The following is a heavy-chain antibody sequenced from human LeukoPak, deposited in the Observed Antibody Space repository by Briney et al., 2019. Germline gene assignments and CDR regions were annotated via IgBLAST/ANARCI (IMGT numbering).Heavy chain of an antibody. V-gene: IGHV1-58*01. D-gene: IGHD4-17*01. J-gene: IGHJ6*04. Sequence: ASVKVSCKASGFTFTSSAVQWVRQARGQRLEWIGRIVVGSGNTNYAQKFQERVTITRDMSTSTAYMELSSLRSEDTAVYYCAADTSNGDYNYYYGMDVWGKGTTVTVSS. CDR3: AADTSNGDYNYYYGMDV. CDR1: GFTFTSSA. CDR2: IVVGSGNT.